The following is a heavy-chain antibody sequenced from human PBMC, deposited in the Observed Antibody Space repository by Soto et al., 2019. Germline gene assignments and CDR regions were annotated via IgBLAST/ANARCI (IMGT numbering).Heavy chain of an antibody. D-gene: IGHD6-19*01. CDR3: ARDAKRPIAVAGRLRAFDI. J-gene: IGHJ3*02. CDR2: ISSSSSYI. CDR1: GFTFSSYS. Sequence: GGSLRLSCAASGFTFSSYSMNWVRQAPGKGLEWVSSISSSSSYIYYADSVKGRFTISRDNAKNSLYLQMNSLRAEDTAVYYCARDAKRPIAVAGRLRAFDIWGQGTMVTVSS. V-gene: IGHV3-21*01.